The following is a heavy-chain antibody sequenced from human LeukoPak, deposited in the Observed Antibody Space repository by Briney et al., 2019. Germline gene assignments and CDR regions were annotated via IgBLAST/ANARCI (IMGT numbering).Heavy chain of an antibody. D-gene: IGHD3-9*01. CDR3: ASDYDILTGSPPY. Sequence: PSETLSLTCTVSGGSISSSSYYWGWIRQPPGKGLEWIGSIYYSGSPYYNPSLKSRVTISVDTSKKQFSLKLSSVTAADTAVYYCASDYDILTGSPPYWGQGTLVTVSS. CDR2: IYYSGSP. J-gene: IGHJ4*02. CDR1: GGSISSSSYY. V-gene: IGHV4-39*01.